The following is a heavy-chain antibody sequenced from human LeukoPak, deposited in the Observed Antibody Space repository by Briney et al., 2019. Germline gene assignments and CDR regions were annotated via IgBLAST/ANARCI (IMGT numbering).Heavy chain of an antibody. J-gene: IGHJ4*02. D-gene: IGHD3-10*01. CDR3: TTDLLWFGELFFDY. V-gene: IGHV3-15*01. Sequence: PGGYLRLYCAASGFTFSNAWMSWVRQAPGKGLEWVGRLKSKTDGGTTDYAAPVKGRFTISRDDSKNTLYLQMNSLKTEDTAVYYCTTDLLWFGELFFDYWGQGTLVTVSS. CDR1: GFTFSNAW. CDR2: LKSKTDGGTT.